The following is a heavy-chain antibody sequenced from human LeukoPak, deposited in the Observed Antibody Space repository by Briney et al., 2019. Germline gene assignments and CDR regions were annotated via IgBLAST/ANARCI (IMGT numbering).Heavy chain of an antibody. CDR3: ARDGGLGYSSSWYEGSFDY. Sequence: GRSLRLSCAASGFTFSSYAMHWVRQAPGKGLEWVAVISYDGSNKYYADSVKGRFTISRDNSKNTLYLQMNGLRAEDTAVYYCARDGGLGYSSSWYEGSFDYWGQGTLVTVSS. J-gene: IGHJ4*02. CDR1: GFTFSSYA. CDR2: ISYDGSNK. D-gene: IGHD6-13*01. V-gene: IGHV3-30-3*01.